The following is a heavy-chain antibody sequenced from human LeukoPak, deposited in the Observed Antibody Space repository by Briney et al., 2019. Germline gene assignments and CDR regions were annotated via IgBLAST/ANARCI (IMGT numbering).Heavy chain of an antibody. CDR3: ARGIPASGSR. J-gene: IGHJ4*02. CDR1: GGTFSSYA. V-gene: IGHV1-69*05. Sequence: GASVKVSCKASGGTFSSYAISWVRQAPGQGLEWMGGIIPIFGTANYAQKFQGRVTMTRNTSISTAYMELSSLRSEDTAVYYCARGIPASGSRWGQGTLVTVSS. D-gene: IGHD6-13*01. CDR2: IIPIFGTA.